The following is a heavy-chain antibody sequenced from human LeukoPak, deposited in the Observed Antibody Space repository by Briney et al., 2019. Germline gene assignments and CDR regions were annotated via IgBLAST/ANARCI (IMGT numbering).Heavy chain of an antibody. V-gene: IGHV3-23*01. J-gene: IGHJ4*02. CDR2: ISGDGGST. CDR3: AKRLDY. CDR1: GFSFSNFA. Sequence: GGSLRLSCSASGFSFSNFAMHWVRQAPGKGLEWVSRISGDGGSTYYADSVKGRFTISRDNSKNTLYLQMTNLRAEDTAIYYCAKRLDYWGQGTLDSVSS. D-gene: IGHD2-21*01.